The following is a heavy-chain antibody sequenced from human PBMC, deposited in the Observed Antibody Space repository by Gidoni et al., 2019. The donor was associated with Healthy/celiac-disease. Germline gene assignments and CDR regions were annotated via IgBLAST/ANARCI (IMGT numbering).Heavy chain of an antibody. Sequence: QVQLVQSGAEVKKPGSSVKVSCTASGGTFRRYAISWVRQAPGQGLEWMGGIIPIVGTANDAKKFQGRVTITADESTSKAYMELSSLRSEDTAVYYCEREIAAAGKRAWLDPWGQGTLVTVSS. V-gene: IGHV1-69*01. CDR2: IIPIVGTA. J-gene: IGHJ5*02. D-gene: IGHD6-13*01. CDR3: EREIAAAGKRAWLDP. CDR1: GGTFRRYA.